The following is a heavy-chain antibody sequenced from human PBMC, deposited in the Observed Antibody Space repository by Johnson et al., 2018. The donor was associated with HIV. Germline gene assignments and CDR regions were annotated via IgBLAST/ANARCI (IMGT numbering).Heavy chain of an antibody. V-gene: IGHV3-30*03. D-gene: IGHD6-13*01. CDR3: ARGLAADAFDI. Sequence: QVQLVESGGGVVQPGRSLRLSCAASGFTFSSYGMHWVRQAPGKGLEWVAVISYDGSNKYYADSVKGRFTISRDNSKNTLYLQMNSLRAEDTAVYYCARGLAADAFDIWGQGTMVTVSS. J-gene: IGHJ3*02. CDR2: ISYDGSNK. CDR1: GFTFSSYG.